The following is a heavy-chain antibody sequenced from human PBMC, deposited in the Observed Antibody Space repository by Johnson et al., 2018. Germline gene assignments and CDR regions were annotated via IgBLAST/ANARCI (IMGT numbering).Heavy chain of an antibody. J-gene: IGHJ6*03. Sequence: VQLVQSGAEVKKPGESLKISCKGSGYSFTSYWIGWVRQMPGKGLEWMGIIYPGDSDTRYSPAFQGKVTIPADKSNSTAYLQWSSLKASDTAMYYCARHTGYSYGYEYYYYYMDVWGKGTTVTVSS. CDR3: ARHTGYSYGYEYYYYYMDV. D-gene: IGHD5-18*01. CDR1: GYSFTSYW. CDR2: IYPGDSDT. V-gene: IGHV5-51*01.